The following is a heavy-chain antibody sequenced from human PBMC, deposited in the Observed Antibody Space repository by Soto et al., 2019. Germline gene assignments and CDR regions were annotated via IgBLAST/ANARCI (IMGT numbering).Heavy chain of an antibody. Sequence: GGSLRLSCAASGFTFSSHPMSWVRQAPERGLEWVSGISDSGGLTYNADSVKGRFTISRDNSKNTLYLQMNSLRAEDTALYYCARRAFGSSRSFDIWGQGTMVTVSS. D-gene: IGHD6-6*01. V-gene: IGHV3-23*01. J-gene: IGHJ3*02. CDR1: GFTFSSHP. CDR3: ARRAFGSSRSFDI. CDR2: ISDSGGLT.